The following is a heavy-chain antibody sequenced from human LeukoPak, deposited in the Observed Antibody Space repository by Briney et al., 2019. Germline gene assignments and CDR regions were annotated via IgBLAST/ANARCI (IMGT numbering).Heavy chain of an antibody. CDR1: GGSISSFY. CDR2: ISYSGST. V-gene: IGHV4-59*08. Sequence: SETLSLTCTVSGGSISSFYWSWIRQPPGKGLEWIGNISYSGSTNYNPSLRSRVTISVDTSKNQFSLKLSSVTVADTAVYYCARQVHADAFDIWGQGTLVTVSS. CDR3: ARQVHADAFDI. J-gene: IGHJ3*02.